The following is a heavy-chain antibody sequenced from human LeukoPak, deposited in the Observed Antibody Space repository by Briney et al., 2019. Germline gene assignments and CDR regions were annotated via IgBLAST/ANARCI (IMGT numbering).Heavy chain of an antibody. CDR3: ARGGGDFWSAYYSGYYFDY. J-gene: IGHJ4*02. CDR2: IKQDGSEK. Sequence: GGSLRLSCAASGFTFTNYWMSWVRQAPGKGLEWVANIKQDGSEKYHVDSVKGRFTISRDNAKSSLYLQMNSLRAEDTAVYYCARGGGDFWSAYYSGYYFDYWDQGTLVTVSS. D-gene: IGHD3-3*01. CDR1: GFTFTNYW. V-gene: IGHV3-7*01.